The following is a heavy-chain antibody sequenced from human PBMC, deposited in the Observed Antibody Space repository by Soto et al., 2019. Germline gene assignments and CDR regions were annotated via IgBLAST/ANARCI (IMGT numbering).Heavy chain of an antibody. Sequence: PGGSLRLSCAASGFTFSSYAMSWVRQAPGKGLEWVSAISGSGGSTYYADSVKGRFTISRDNSKNTLYLQMNSLRAEDTAVYYCAKGSYYDFWSGYYTGYYYYGMEVWGQGTTVTVSS. CDR3: AKGSYYDFWSGYYTGYYYYGMEV. V-gene: IGHV3-23*01. J-gene: IGHJ6*02. D-gene: IGHD3-3*01. CDR1: GFTFSSYA. CDR2: ISGSGGST.